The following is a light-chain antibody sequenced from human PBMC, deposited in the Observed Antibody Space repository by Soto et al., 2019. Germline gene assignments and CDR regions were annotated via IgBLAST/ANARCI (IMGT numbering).Light chain of an antibody. CDR1: QSVSNY. CDR2: DAS. Sequence: EIVLTQSPATLSLSPGERAPLSCRARQSVSNYLAWYQQKPGQAPRLLIYDASNRATGIPARFSGSGSGTDFTLTISSLEPEDFTVYYCQQRSNWPRLTFGGGTKVEIK. V-gene: IGKV3-11*01. CDR3: QQRSNWPRLT. J-gene: IGKJ4*01.